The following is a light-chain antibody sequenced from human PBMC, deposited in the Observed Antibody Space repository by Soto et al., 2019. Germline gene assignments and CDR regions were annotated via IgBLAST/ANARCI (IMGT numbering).Light chain of an antibody. J-gene: IGLJ3*02. CDR2: VTRDGSH. CDR1: SGHSHYA. V-gene: IGLV4-69*01. CDR3: QTWDAGIRV. Sequence: QPVLTQSPSASASLGASVKLTCTLSSGHSHYAIAWHQQHPGKGPRYLMRVTRDGSHTKGDGIPDRFSGSLSGAERYLIISSLQSEDEADYYCQTWDAGIRVFGGGTKLTVL.